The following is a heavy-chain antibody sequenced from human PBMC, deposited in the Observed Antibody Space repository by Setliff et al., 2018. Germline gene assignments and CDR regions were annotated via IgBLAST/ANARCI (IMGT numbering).Heavy chain of an antibody. J-gene: IGHJ4*02. CDR2: INPNTGGT. CDR1: GYTFIGYY. CDR3: ARLSASVVSPVDH. Sequence: GASVKVSCKTSGYTFIGYYVHWVRQAPGRGLEWMGWINPNTGGTNYAQKFQGRVTVTSDTSISTAYLTLTSLRSDDTAIYYCARLSASVVSPVDHWGQGTLVTVS. V-gene: IGHV1-2*02.